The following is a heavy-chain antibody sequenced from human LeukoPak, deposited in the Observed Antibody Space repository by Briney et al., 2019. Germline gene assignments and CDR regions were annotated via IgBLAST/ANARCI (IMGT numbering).Heavy chain of an antibody. V-gene: IGHV3-21*01. CDR3: ARAQRSYYDYVWGSYHSDPAAFDI. J-gene: IGHJ3*02. CDR2: ISSSSSYI. D-gene: IGHD3-16*02. CDR1: GFTFSSYS. Sequence: GGSLRLSCAASGFTFSSYSMNWVRQAPGKGLEWVSSISSSSSYIYYADSVKGRFTISRDNAKNSLYLQMNSLRAEDTAVYYCARAQRSYYDYVWGSYHSDPAAFDIWGQGTMVTVSS.